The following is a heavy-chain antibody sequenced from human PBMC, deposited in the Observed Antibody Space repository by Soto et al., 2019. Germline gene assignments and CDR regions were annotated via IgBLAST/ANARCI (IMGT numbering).Heavy chain of an antibody. D-gene: IGHD3-3*01. CDR2: ISAYNGNT. CDR1: GYTFTSYG. CDR3: ARVRDYDFWSGYYSGVSWFDP. J-gene: IGHJ5*02. Sequence: GASVKVSCKASGYTFTSYGISWVRQAPGQGLEWMGWISAYNGNTNYAQKLQGRVTMTTDTSTSTAYMELRSLRSDDTAVYYCARVRDYDFWSGYYSGVSWFDPWGQGTLVTVSS. V-gene: IGHV1-18*01.